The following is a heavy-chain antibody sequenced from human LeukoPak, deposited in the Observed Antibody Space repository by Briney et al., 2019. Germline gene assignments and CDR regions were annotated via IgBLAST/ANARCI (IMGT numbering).Heavy chain of an antibody. CDR2: IYYSGST. V-gene: IGHV4-31*03. D-gene: IGHD4-11*01. Sequence: PSETLSLTCTVSGVSISSGGYYWSWIRQHPGKGLEWIGYIYYSGSTYYNPSLKSRVTISVDTSKNQFSLKLSSVTAADTAVYYCASGISNYRLYYYYYGMDVWGQGTTVTVSS. CDR3: ASGISNYRLYYYYYGMDV. J-gene: IGHJ6*02. CDR1: GVSISSGGYY.